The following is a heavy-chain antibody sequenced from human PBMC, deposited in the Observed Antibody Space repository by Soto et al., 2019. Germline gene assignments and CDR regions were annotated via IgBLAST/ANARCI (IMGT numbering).Heavy chain of an antibody. Sequence: GEFLKISCIGSGYSFTSYWISWVRQMPGKGLEWMGRIDPSDSYTNYSPSFQGHVTISADKSISTAYLQWSSLKASDTAMYYCARHHYDFWRGYANNWFDPWGQGTLVTVSS. V-gene: IGHV5-10-1*01. CDR1: GYSFTSYW. CDR2: IDPSDSYT. J-gene: IGHJ5*02. D-gene: IGHD3-3*01. CDR3: ARHHYDFWRGYANNWFDP.